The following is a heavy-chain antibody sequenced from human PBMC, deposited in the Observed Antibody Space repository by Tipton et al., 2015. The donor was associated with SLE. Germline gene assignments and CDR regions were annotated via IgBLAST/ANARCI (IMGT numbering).Heavy chain of an antibody. CDR3: AREGRREQLALDY. Sequence: TLSLTCTVSGGSISSSSYYWGWTRQPPGKGLEWIGSIYYSGSTYYNPSLKSRVTTSVDTSKNQFSLKLSSVTAADTAVYYCAREGRREQLALDYWGQGTLVTVSS. D-gene: IGHD6-6*01. V-gene: IGHV4-39*07. J-gene: IGHJ4*02. CDR1: GGSISSSSYY. CDR2: IYYSGST.